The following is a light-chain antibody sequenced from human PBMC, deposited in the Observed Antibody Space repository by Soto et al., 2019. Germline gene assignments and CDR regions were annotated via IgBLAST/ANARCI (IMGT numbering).Light chain of an antibody. J-gene: IGLJ1*01. Sequence: QSALTQPPSASGSPGQSITISCTGTSSDVGGYNYVSWYQQHPGRAPKLIIYEVSKRPSGVPDRFSGSKSDNTASLTVSGLQTEDEADYYCSSYAGNNNLIFGTGTKLTVL. CDR2: EVS. CDR3: SSYAGNNNLI. CDR1: SSDVGGYNY. V-gene: IGLV2-8*01.